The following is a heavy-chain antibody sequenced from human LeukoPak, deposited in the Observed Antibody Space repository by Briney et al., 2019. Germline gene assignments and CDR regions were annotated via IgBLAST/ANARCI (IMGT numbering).Heavy chain of an antibody. J-gene: IGHJ3*02. CDR2: INPNSGDT. CDR1: GYTFTSYY. V-gene: IGHV1-2*06. Sequence: ASVKVSCKASGYTFTSYYMHWVRQAPGQGLEWMGRINPNSGDTNVAQKFQGRVTLTRDTSISTSYMELSSLRSDDTAVYFCAKVREVGTNIEVVVVDISGAFDMWGQGTKVTVSS. CDR3: AKVREVGTNIEVVVVDISGAFDM. D-gene: IGHD2-15*01.